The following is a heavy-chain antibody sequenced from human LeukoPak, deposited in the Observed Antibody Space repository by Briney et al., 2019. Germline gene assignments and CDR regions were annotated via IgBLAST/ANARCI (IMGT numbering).Heavy chain of an antibody. CDR3: ARHRAVAGPFDY. CDR1: GFTFGNYW. D-gene: IGHD6-19*01. J-gene: IGHJ4*02. CDR2: IKQAGSEK. Sequence: GGSLRLSCAASGFTFGNYWMSWVRQAPGKGLEWVANIKQAGSEKNYVDSVKGRFTISRDNAKNSLYLQMNSLRAEDTAVYYCARHRAVAGPFDYWGQGTLVTVSS. V-gene: IGHV3-7*03.